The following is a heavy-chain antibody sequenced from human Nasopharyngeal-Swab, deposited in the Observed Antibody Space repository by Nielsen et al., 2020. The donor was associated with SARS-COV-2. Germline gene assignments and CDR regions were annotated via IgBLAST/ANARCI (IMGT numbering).Heavy chain of an antibody. CDR2: ITVSGDAT. CDR1: GFTFTSYV. CDR3: IAAAGTGSFDY. Sequence: GGSLRLSCAASGFTFTSYVMIWVRQAPGEGLEWVSYITVSGDATNYAESVKGRFTISRDNSKNTLYLQMNSLRAEDTAVYYCIAAAGTGSFDYWGQGTLVTVSS. J-gene: IGHJ4*02. D-gene: IGHD6-13*01. V-gene: IGHV3-23*01.